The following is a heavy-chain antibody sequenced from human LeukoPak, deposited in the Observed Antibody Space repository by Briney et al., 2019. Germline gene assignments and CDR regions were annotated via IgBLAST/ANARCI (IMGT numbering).Heavy chain of an antibody. J-gene: IGHJ5*02. CDR3: ARDPPNDQGDDL. CDR1: GDSVSSTSDA. Sequence: SQTPSLTCVISGDSVSSTSDAWNWIRQSPSRGLEWLGRTYYRSKWHYDYALSVKSRIIINPDTSKNQFSLQLNSVTPEDTVVYYCARDPPNDQGDDLWGQGTLVTVSS. CDR2: TYYRSKWHY. V-gene: IGHV6-1*01. D-gene: IGHD1-1*01.